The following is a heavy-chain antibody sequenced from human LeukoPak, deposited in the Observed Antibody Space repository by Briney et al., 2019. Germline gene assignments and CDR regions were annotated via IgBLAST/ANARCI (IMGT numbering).Heavy chain of an antibody. J-gene: IGHJ4*02. V-gene: IGHV4-59*01. CDR2: IYYSGST. D-gene: IGHD6-19*01. CDR1: GGSISSYY. CDR3: ARSGAVGGSGYFDY. Sequence: PSETLSLTCSVSGGSISSYYWTWIRHPPGKGLEWIGYIYYSGSTNYNPSLRSRVTISVDTSKNQFSLKLSSVTAADTAVYYCARSGAVGGSGYFDYWGQGTLVTVSS.